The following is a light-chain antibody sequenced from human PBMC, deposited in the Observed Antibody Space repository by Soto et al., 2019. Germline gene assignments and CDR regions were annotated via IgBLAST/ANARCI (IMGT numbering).Light chain of an antibody. CDR1: QSVSTRS. CDR3: QQRSNWPPIT. Sequence: EIVMTQSPATLSVSPGERATLSCRASQSVSTRSLAWYQQKPGQAPRLLISGASSRAADIPDRFSGSGSGTDFTLTISSLEPEDFAVYYCQQRSNWPPITFGQGTRLEIK. CDR2: GAS. J-gene: IGKJ5*01. V-gene: IGKV3D-20*02.